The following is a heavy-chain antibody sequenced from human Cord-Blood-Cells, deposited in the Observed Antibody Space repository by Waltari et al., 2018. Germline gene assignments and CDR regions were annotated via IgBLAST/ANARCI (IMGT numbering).Heavy chain of an antibody. D-gene: IGHD2-2*01. CDR2: IYHSGST. J-gene: IGHJ6*02. CDR3: ARSSGIVVVPAAERNYYGMDV. Sequence: QVQLQESGPGLVKPSGTLSLTCAVSGGSISSSNWWSWVRQPPGKGRGWIGEIYHSGSTNYNPSLKSRVTISVDKSKNQFSLKLSSVTAADTAVYYCARSSGIVVVPAAERNYYGMDVWGQGTTVTVSS. CDR1: GGSISSSNW. V-gene: IGHV4-4*02.